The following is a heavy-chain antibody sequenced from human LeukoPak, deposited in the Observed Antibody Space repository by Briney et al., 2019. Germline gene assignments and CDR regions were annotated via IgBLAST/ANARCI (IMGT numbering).Heavy chain of an antibody. D-gene: IGHD3-10*01. J-gene: IGHJ6*04. CDR3: ARLGSGSFNYYYYGMDV. CDR1: GGTFSSYA. V-gene: IGHV1-69*06. CDR2: IIPIFGTA. Sequence: GASVKVSCKASGGTFSSYAISWVRQAPGQGLEWMGGIIPIFGTANYAQKFQGRATITADKSTSTAYMELSSLRSEDTAVYYCARLGSGSFNYYYYGMDVWGKGTTVTVSS.